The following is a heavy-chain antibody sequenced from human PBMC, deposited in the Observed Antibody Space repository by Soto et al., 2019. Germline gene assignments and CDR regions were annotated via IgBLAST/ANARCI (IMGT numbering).Heavy chain of an antibody. D-gene: IGHD5-12*01. CDR2: ISGSGGST. CDR3: AKDIPSGYRRSYAMDV. J-gene: IGHJ6*02. Sequence: PGGSLRLSCAASGFTFSSYAMSWVRQAPGKGLEWVSAISGSGGSTYYADSVKGRFTISRDNSKNTLYLQMNSLRAEDTAVYYCAKDIPSGYRRSYAMDVWGQGTTVTVSS. V-gene: IGHV3-23*01. CDR1: GFTFSSYA.